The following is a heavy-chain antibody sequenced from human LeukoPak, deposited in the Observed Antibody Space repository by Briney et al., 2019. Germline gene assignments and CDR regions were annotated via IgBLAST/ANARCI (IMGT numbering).Heavy chain of an antibody. D-gene: IGHD5-12*01. Sequence: GGSLRLSCAASGFTFSSSSMNWVRQAPGKGLEWVSSISSSSSYIYYADSVKGRFTISRDNAKNSLYLQMNSLRAEDTAVYYCARGYSGYDQYFDYWGQGTLVTVSS. J-gene: IGHJ4*02. CDR1: GFTFSSSS. CDR3: ARGYSGYDQYFDY. V-gene: IGHV3-21*01. CDR2: ISSSSSYI.